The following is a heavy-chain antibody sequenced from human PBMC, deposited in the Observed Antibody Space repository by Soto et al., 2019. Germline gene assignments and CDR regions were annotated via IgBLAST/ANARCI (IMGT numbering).Heavy chain of an antibody. D-gene: IGHD6-19*01. CDR1: GLSLSTSGVG. J-gene: IGHJ4*02. Sequence: QITLKESGPTLVKPTQTLTLTCTFSGLSLSTSGVGVGWIRQPPGKALEWLALIYWDDDKRYSPSLKSRLTITKDTSQNQVVLTMTNMDPVDTATYYCAHRGIAVGTDEYYFDYWGQGTLVTVSS. V-gene: IGHV2-5*02. CDR2: IYWDDDK. CDR3: AHRGIAVGTDEYYFDY.